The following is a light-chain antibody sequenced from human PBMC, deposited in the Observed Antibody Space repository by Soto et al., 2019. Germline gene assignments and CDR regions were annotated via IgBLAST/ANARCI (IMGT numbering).Light chain of an antibody. V-gene: IGLV1-51*01. CDR3: GTWDSSLSDVA. J-gene: IGLJ2*01. Sequence: QSVLTQPPSVSAAPGQKVTISCSGSSSNIGNNYVSWYQQIPGTAPKLLIYDNNKRPSGIPDRFSGSKSGTSATLGITGLQTGDEADYYCGTWDSSLSDVAFGGGTKLTVL. CDR2: DNN. CDR1: SSNIGNNY.